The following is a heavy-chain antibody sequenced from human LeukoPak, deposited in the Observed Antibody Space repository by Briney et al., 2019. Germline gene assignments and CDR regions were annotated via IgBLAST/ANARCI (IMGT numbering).Heavy chain of an antibody. Sequence: ASVKVSCKASGYTFTSYGISWVRQAPGQGLEWMGWISAYNGNTNYAQKLQGRVTMTTDTSTSTAYMELRSLRSDDTAVYYCASTFCSGGSCYSTFGYWGQGTLVTVSS. J-gene: IGHJ4*02. CDR1: GYTFTSYG. CDR2: ISAYNGNT. V-gene: IGHV1-18*01. CDR3: ASTFCSGGSCYSTFGY. D-gene: IGHD2-15*01.